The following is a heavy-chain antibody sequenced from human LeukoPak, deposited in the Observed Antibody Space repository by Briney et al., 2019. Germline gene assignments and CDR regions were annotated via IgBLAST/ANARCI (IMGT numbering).Heavy chain of an antibody. J-gene: IGHJ4*02. D-gene: IGHD5-18*01. CDR1: GFTFDDYA. CDR3: AKAVGSGYSYGTFDY. Sequence: GGSLRLSCAASGFTFDDYAMHWVRRAPGKGLEWVSGISWNSGSIGYADSVKGRFTISRDNAKNSLYLQMNSLRAEDMALYYCAKAVGSGYSYGTFDYWGQGTLVTVSS. V-gene: IGHV3-9*03. CDR2: ISWNSGSI.